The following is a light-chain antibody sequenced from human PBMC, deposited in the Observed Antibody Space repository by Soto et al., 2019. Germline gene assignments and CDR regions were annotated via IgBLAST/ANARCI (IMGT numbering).Light chain of an antibody. J-gene: IGLJ1*01. CDR3: CSYTTSNTRQIA. CDR1: SSDVGGYNY. V-gene: IGLV2-14*03. CDR2: DVS. Sequence: QSVLTQPASVSGSPGQSITISCTGTSSDVGGYNYVSWYQHHPGKAPKLMIYDVSNRPSGVSNRFSGSKSGNTASLTISGLQPEDEADYYCCSYTTSNTRQIAFVTGTKVTVL.